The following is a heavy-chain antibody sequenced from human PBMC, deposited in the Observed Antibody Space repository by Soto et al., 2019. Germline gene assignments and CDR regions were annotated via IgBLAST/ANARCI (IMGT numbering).Heavy chain of an antibody. CDR1: GGSISSYY. J-gene: IGHJ6*02. D-gene: IGHD6-6*01. V-gene: IGHV4-59*01. CDR2: IYYSGST. CDR3: ARDRSWGDYGMDV. Sequence: SETLSLTCTASGGSISSYYWSWIRQPPGKGLEWIGYIYYSGSTNYNPSLKSRVTISVDTSKNQFSLKLSSVTAADTAVYYCARDRSWGDYGMDVWGQGTTVTSP.